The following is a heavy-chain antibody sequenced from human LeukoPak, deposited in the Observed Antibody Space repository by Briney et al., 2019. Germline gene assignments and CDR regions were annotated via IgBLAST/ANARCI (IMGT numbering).Heavy chain of an antibody. Sequence: GGSLRLSCAASGFTFSSAWMSWVRQAPGKGLERIGRVKSKSDGGTTDYAAPVKGRFIISRDDSKNTLYLQMNSLKTEDTAVYYCTTDAGYSSRWYNYWGQGILVTVSS. V-gene: IGHV3-15*01. CDR2: VKSKSDGGTT. J-gene: IGHJ4*02. CDR1: GFTFSSAW. CDR3: TTDAGYSSRWYNY. D-gene: IGHD6-13*01.